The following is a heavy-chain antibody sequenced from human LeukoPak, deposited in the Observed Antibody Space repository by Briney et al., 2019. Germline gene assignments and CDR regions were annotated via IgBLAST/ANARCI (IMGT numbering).Heavy chain of an antibody. J-gene: IGHJ6*02. CDR3: ASRSPVVVTANYYYYGMDV. CDR2: IYSGGST. V-gene: IGHV3-66*02. D-gene: IGHD2-21*02. Sequence: GGSLRLSCAASGFTVSSNYMSWVRQAPGKGLEWVSVIYSGGSTYYADSVKGRFTISRDNSKNTLYLQMNSLRAEDTAVYYCASRSPVVVTANYYYYGMDVWGQGTTVTVSS. CDR1: GFTVSSNY.